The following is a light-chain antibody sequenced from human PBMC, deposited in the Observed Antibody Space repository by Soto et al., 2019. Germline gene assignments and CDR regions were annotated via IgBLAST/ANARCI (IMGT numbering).Light chain of an antibody. V-gene: IGKV3-20*01. CDR1: QSVSNSY. CDR2: GAS. CDR3: LQYGSSPMT. J-gene: IGKJ2*01. Sequence: EIVLTQSPGTLSLSPGERATLSCRASQSVSNSYLARYQQKPGQTPRLLFYGASSRATGIPERFSGSGSGTDFTLTISRLEPEDFAVYYCLQYGSSPMTFGQGTKLEI.